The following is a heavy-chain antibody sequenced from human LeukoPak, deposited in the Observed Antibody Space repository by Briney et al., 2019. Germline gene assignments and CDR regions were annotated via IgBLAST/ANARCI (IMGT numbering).Heavy chain of an antibody. J-gene: IGHJ4*02. CDR3: AARPGYCSGGSCYSGPFDY. CDR1: GFTFILYE. CDR2: INRSGITI. Sequence: GGSLRLSCAASGFTFILYEMNWVRQAPGKGLEWLSYINRSGITIYYADSVKGRFTISRDNAKNSLYLQMNSLRAEDTAVYYCAARPGYCSGGSCYSGPFDYWGQGTLVTVSS. V-gene: IGHV3-48*03. D-gene: IGHD2-15*01.